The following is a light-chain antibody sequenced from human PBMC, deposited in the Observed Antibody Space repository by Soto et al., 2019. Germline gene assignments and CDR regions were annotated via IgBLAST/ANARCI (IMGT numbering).Light chain of an antibody. V-gene: IGLV1-44*01. CDR2: NNN. Sequence: QSVLTQPPSASGTPGQRVTISCSGSSSNIGSNTVSWYQHLPGTAPKLLIYNNNQRPSGVPDRFSGSKSGTSASLAISGLQSEDEADYYCAVWDDSLNGVVFGGGTKLTVL. J-gene: IGLJ2*01. CDR3: AVWDDSLNGVV. CDR1: SSNIGSNT.